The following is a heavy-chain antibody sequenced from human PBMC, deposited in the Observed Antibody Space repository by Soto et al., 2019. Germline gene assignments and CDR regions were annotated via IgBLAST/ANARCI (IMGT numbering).Heavy chain of an antibody. CDR2: ISGTGGST. J-gene: IGHJ4*02. CDR1: GFTFSSYA. V-gene: IGHV3-23*01. CDR3: ANAYDRASNFAY. D-gene: IGHD5-12*01. Sequence: GGSLRLSCAASGFTFSSYAMSWVRQAPGKGLEWVSAISGTGGSTYYADSVKGRFTISRDNSKNTLYLQMNSLRAEDTAVYYCANAYDRASNFAYWGQGTLVTVSS.